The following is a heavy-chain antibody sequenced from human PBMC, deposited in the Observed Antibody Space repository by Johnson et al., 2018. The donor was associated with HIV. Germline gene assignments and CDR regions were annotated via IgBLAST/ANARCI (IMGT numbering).Heavy chain of an antibody. V-gene: IGHV3-11*04. CDR1: GFTFSDYY. CDR2: ITSTGITV. CDR3: AREEGTDILTRGDAFDI. J-gene: IGHJ3*02. Sequence: QMQLVESGGGLVKPGGSLRLSCAASGFTFSDYYMSWIRQAPGKGLEWVSYITSTGITVYYTDSVKGRFTISRDSSKNTLYLQMNSLRAEDTAVYYCAREEGTDILTRGDAFDIWGQGTMVTVSS. D-gene: IGHD3-9*01.